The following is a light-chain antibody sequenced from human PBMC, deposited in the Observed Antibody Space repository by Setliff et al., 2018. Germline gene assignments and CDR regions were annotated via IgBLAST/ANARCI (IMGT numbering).Light chain of an antibody. CDR1: SSNIGAAYD. CDR2: ANS. Sequence: QSALTQPPSVSGAPGQRVTISCTGSSSNIGAAYDVHWYQHLPGTAPKLLIFANSNRPSGVPDRFSGSKSGTSASLAITGLQAEDEADYYCQSYDSSLSGYVFGTGTKGTVL. V-gene: IGLV1-40*01. CDR3: QSYDSSLSGYV. J-gene: IGLJ1*01.